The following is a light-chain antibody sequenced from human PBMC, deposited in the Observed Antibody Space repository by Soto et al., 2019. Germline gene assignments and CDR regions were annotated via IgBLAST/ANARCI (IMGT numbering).Light chain of an antibody. CDR3: QQYNDWPRT. V-gene: IGKV3-15*01. Sequence: ETVMAQSPATLSVSPGARATLSCRASQSVSSDLAWYQQTPGHAPRLLIYGASTRATGIPARFSGSGSGTEFTLTISSLQSEDFAVYYCQQYNDWPRTFGQGTKVEIK. CDR1: QSVSSD. CDR2: GAS. J-gene: IGKJ1*01.